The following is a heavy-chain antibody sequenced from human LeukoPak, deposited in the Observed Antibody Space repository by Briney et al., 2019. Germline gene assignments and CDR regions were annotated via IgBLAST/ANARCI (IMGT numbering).Heavy chain of an antibody. CDR2: ISANNGNT. CDR1: GYTFTSYG. J-gene: IGHJ5*02. CDR3: AREPPARDWFDP. Sequence: GASVKVSCKASGYTFTSYGISWVRQAPGQGLEWMGWISANNGNTHYGARLQDRITMTTDTSTSTAYMEVRSLRSDDTAVYYCAREPPARDWFDPWGQGTLVTVSS. D-gene: IGHD2-2*01. V-gene: IGHV1-18*01.